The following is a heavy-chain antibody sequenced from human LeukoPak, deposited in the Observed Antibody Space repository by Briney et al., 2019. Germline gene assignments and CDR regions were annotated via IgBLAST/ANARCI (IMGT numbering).Heavy chain of an antibody. CDR1: GGSISSYY. CDR3: ARHLGGSYDAFDI. Sequence: SETLSLTCTVSGGSISSYYWSWIRQPPGKGLAWIGYIYTSGSTNYNPSLKSRVTISVDTSKNQFSLKLSSVTAADTAVYYCARHLGGSYDAFDIWGQGTMVTVSS. J-gene: IGHJ3*02. CDR2: IYTSGST. V-gene: IGHV4-4*09. D-gene: IGHD1-26*01.